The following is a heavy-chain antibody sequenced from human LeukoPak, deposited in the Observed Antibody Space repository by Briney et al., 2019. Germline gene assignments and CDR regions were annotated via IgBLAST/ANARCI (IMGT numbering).Heavy chain of an antibody. D-gene: IGHD3-3*01. V-gene: IGHV4-59*11. CDR2: IYYSGST. Sequence: ETLSLTCSVSGGSFSSHYWSWIRQPPGKGLEWIGNIYYSGSTKYNPSLKSRVTISVDMSKNQFSLKLSSVTAADTAVYYCARVLSSGYYIYFDYWGQGSLVTVSS. J-gene: IGHJ4*02. CDR1: GGSFSSHY. CDR3: ARVLSSGYYIYFDY.